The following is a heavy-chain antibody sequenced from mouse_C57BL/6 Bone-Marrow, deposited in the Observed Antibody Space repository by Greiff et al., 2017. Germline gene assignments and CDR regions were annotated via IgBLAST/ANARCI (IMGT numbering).Heavy chain of an antibody. Sequence: EVMLVESEGGLVQPGSSMKLSCTASGFTFSDYYMAWVRQVPEKGLEWVANINYDGSSTYYLDSLKSRFIISRDNAKNILYLQMSSLKSEDTATYYCARGDSSGYPYYFDYWGQGTTLTVSS. J-gene: IGHJ2*01. D-gene: IGHD3-2*02. CDR1: GFTFSDYY. V-gene: IGHV5-16*01. CDR3: ARGDSSGYPYYFDY. CDR2: INYDGSST.